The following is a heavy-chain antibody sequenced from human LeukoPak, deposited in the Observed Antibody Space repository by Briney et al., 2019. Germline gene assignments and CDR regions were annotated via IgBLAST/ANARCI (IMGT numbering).Heavy chain of an antibody. CDR3: ARVTRGGYDGYFDY. D-gene: IGHD5-12*01. CDR2: IKQDGSET. V-gene: IGHV3-7*01. J-gene: IGHJ4*02. CDR1: GFTFSNYW. Sequence: PGGSLRLSCAASGFTFSNYWINWVRQAPGKGLEWVANIKQDGSETYCVDSVKGRFTISRDNAKKSLYLQINSLRAEDTAVYYCARVTRGGYDGYFDYWGQGTLVTVSS.